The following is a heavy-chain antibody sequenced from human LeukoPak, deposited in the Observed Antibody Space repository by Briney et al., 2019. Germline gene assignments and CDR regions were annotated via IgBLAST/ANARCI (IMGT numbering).Heavy chain of an antibody. V-gene: IGHV1-2*02. CDR3: ARSVAVLVAAGAFDI. Sequence: GASVKVSCKASGYTFTGYYLHWVRRAPGQGPEWMGWINPNSGGTNYAQKFQGRVTMTRDTSISTAYMELSRLTSDDTAVYYCARSVAVLVAAGAFDIWAQGTMVTVSS. D-gene: IGHD2-15*01. J-gene: IGHJ3*02. CDR2: INPNSGGT. CDR1: GYTFTGYY.